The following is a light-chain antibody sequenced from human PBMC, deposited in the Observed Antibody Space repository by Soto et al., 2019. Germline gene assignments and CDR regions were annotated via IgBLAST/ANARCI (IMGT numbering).Light chain of an antibody. J-gene: IGKJ5*01. Sequence: EIVLTQPPGTLSLSPGERATLSCRASQSVSSSYLAWYQQKPGQAPRLLIYGASSRATGIPDRFSGSGSGTDFTLTISRLEPEDFAVYYCQQYGSSITFGQGTRLEIK. CDR2: GAS. CDR3: QQYGSSIT. V-gene: IGKV3-20*01. CDR1: QSVSSSY.